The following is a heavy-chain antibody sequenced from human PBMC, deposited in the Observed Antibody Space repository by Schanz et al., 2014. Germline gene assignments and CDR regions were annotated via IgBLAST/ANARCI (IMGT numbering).Heavy chain of an antibody. CDR1: EFSFSSFG. V-gene: IGHV3-66*01. CDR2: IYSGVST. CDR3: ARGDPVAGLDY. J-gene: IGHJ4*02. Sequence: EVQLVESGGGLVQPGGSLRLSCAASEFSFSSFGMTWVRQAPGKGLEWVSIIYSGVSTYYADSVKGRFTISRDNSKNTVYLQMNSLRGEDTGMYYCARGDPVAGLDYWGRGTLVTVSS.